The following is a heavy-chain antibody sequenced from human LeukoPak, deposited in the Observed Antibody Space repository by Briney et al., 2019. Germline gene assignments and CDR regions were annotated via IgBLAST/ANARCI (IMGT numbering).Heavy chain of an antibody. J-gene: IGHJ3*02. CDR1: GFTFSYYS. CDR3: ARARHGGFADDAFDI. V-gene: IGHV3-48*02. Sequence: PGGSLRLSCAASGFTFSYYSMNWVRQAPGKVLEWVSYISGSGSIIYYADSVKGRFTISRDNAKNSLYLQMSSLRDEDTAVYYCARARHGGFADDAFDIWGQGTMVTVSS. CDR2: ISGSGSII. D-gene: IGHD4-23*01.